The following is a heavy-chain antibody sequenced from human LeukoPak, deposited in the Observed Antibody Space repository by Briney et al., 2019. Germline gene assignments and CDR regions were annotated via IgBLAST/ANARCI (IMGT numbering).Heavy chain of an antibody. CDR2: IYYSGST. Sequence: PSETLSLTCTVSGGSISSYYWSWIRQPPGKGLEWIGYIYYSGSTYYNPSLKSRVTISVDTSKNQFSLKLSSVTAADTAVYYCARDVPRYCSGGSCYSGYWGQGTLVTVSS. D-gene: IGHD2-15*01. J-gene: IGHJ4*02. CDR1: GGSISSYY. V-gene: IGHV4-59*01. CDR3: ARDVPRYCSGGSCYSGY.